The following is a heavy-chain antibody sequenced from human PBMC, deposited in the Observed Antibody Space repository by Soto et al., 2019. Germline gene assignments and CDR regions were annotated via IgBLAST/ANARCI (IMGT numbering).Heavy chain of an antibody. CDR1: GVSISSSY. J-gene: IGHJ6*03. CDR3: ARDRAFCSGRSCDSPPDYYYYMDV. V-gene: IGHV4-59*01. Sequence: QVQLQESGPGLVKPSETLSLTCTVSGVSISSSYWSWIRQPPGKGLEWIGYIYNSGSTNYNPSLKRRVTGTGDTSKNQVSLGLSSVTAADTAVYYCARDRAFCSGRSCDSPPDYYYYMDVWGEGTTVTVS. D-gene: IGHD2-15*01. CDR2: IYNSGST.